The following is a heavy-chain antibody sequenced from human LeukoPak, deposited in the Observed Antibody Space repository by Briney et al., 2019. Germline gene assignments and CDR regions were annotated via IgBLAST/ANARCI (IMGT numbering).Heavy chain of an antibody. Sequence: SETLSLTCTVSGRSISSQYWSWIRQPAGKGLEWIGRTHTSGSTNYNPSLKSRVTMSVDTSKNQFSLKLSSVTAAEAAVYYCARVNVGAAAGRAYYYYYYMDVWGKGTTVTVSS. D-gene: IGHD6-13*01. CDR3: ARVNVGAAAGRAYYYYYYMDV. CDR1: GRSISSQY. CDR2: THTSGST. V-gene: IGHV4-4*07. J-gene: IGHJ6*03.